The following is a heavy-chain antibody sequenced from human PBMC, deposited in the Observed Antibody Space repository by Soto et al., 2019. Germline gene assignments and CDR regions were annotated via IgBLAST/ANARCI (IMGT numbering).Heavy chain of an antibody. Sequence: QVQLQESGPGLVKPSETLSLTCTVSGGSISSYYWSWIRQPAGKGLEWIGRIYTSGSTNYNPTLKSRVTMSVDTSKNQFSLKLSSVTAADTAVYYCARDPYPGDTQHGMDVWGQGTTVTVSS. CDR1: GGSISSYY. J-gene: IGHJ6*02. V-gene: IGHV4-4*07. D-gene: IGHD2-2*01. CDR2: IYTSGST. CDR3: ARDPYPGDTQHGMDV.